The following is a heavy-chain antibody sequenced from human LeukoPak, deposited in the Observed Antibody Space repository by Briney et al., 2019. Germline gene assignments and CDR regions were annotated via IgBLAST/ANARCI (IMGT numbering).Heavy chain of an antibody. D-gene: IGHD6-19*01. CDR1: GFTFSSYE. J-gene: IGHJ4*02. CDR2: ISGSSSTI. V-gene: IGHV3-48*03. Sequence: PGGALRLSCAASGFTFSSYEMNWVRQAPGKGPEWVSYISGSSSTIYYADSVKGRFTISRDNAKNSLYLQMNSLRAEDTGVYYCVISSGWKGGYYFDFWGQGTLVTVSA. CDR3: VISSGWKGGYYFDF.